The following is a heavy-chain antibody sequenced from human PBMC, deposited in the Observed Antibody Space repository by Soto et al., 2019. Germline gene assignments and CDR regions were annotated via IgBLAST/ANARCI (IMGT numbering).Heavy chain of an antibody. V-gene: IGHV3-11*05. J-gene: IGHJ4*02. D-gene: IGHD3-22*01. Sequence: QVQLVESGGGLVKPGGSWRLSGAASGFTLSDNYMTGFRKVQGKGREWFSYMSSSISYTNYANSVKGGFTISRDNANNSLYLQMNSLRAEDTAVYYCATVQYYYDSSGYYYSWGQGTLVTVSS. CDR3: ATVQYYYDSSGYYYS. CDR1: GFTLSDNY. CDR2: MSSSISYT.